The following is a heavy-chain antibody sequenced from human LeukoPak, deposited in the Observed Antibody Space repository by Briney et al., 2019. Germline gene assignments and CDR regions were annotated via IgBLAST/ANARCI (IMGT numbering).Heavy chain of an antibody. J-gene: IGHJ6*04. CDR2: ISSSSSYI. Sequence: GGSLRLSCAASGYTFSSYSTNWVRHAPGKGLEWVSSISSSSSYIYYADSEKGRLTISRDNAKNSLYLQMNSLRAEDTAVYYCASDIVVVPAAIGSGMDVWGKGTTVTVSS. CDR3: ASDIVVVPAAIGSGMDV. V-gene: IGHV3-21*01. D-gene: IGHD2-2*01. CDR1: GYTFSSYS.